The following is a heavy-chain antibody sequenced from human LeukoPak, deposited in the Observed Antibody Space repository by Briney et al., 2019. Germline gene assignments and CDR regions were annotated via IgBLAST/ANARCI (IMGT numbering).Heavy chain of an antibody. J-gene: IGHJ4*02. CDR3: ARDSSHYLGSSDY. CDR2: ISESGDVT. Sequence: PGGSLRLSCEASGFTFSNYPMSWVRQAPGRGLEWVSVISESGDVTHYADAMKGRFTISRDNAKNTQNLQMNSLRAEDTAIYYCARDSSHYLGSSDYWGQGTLVTVSS. D-gene: IGHD6-6*01. CDR1: GFTFSNYP. V-gene: IGHV3-23*01.